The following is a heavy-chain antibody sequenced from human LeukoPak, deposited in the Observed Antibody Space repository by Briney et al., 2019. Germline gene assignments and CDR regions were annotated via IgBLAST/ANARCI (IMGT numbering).Heavy chain of an antibody. D-gene: IGHD3-9*01. J-gene: IGHJ4*02. CDR3: ARVLSGTLTFDH. V-gene: IGHV3-21*01. Sequence: GGSLRLSCAASGFTFSSYTMNWVRQAPGKGLEWVSSITSSSSSYIYYTDSAKGRFTISRDNAKNSLFLQMNSLRAEDTAVYYCARVLSGTLTFDHWGQGTLVAVSS. CDR1: GFTFSSYT. CDR2: ITSSSSSYI.